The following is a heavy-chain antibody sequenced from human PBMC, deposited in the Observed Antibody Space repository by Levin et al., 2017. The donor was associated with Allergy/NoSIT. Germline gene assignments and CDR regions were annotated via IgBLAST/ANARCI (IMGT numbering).Heavy chain of an antibody. CDR2: ISSSSSYI. V-gene: IGHV3-21*01. J-gene: IGHJ3*02. CDR1: GFTFSSYS. CDR3: ARRIAAAGTKGAFDI. Sequence: GGSLRLSCAASGFTFSSYSMNWVRQAPGKGLEWVSSISSSSSYIYYADSVKGRFTISRDNAKNSLYLQMNSLRAEDTAVYYCARRIAAAGTKGAFDIWGQGTMVTVSS. D-gene: IGHD6-13*01.